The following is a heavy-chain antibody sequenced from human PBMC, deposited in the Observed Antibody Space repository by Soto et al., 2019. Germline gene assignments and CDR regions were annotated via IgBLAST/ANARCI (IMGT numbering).Heavy chain of an antibody. Sequence: ASVKVSCKASGGTFSSYAISWVRQAPGQGLEWMGGIIPIFGTANYAQKFQGRVTITADKSTSTAYMELSSLRSEDTAVYYCARVGEQGATWYYYYGMDVWGQGTTVTVSS. V-gene: IGHV1-69*06. CDR2: IIPIFGTA. J-gene: IGHJ6*02. D-gene: IGHD3-3*01. CDR3: ARVGEQGATWYYYYGMDV. CDR1: GGTFSSYA.